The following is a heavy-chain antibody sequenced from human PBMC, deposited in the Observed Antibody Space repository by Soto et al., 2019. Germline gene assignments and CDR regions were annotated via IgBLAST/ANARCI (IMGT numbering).Heavy chain of an antibody. Sequence: GGSLRLACAASGFTFSSYGMHWVRQAPGKGLEWVSYIFACSTTIYYADSVKGRFTVSRDNTQNSLFLLMNSLRAEDTAVYYCARDRDWAFDYWGQGTLVNVS. V-gene: IGHV3-48*04. CDR3: ARDRDWAFDY. CDR2: IFACSTTI. CDR1: GFTFSSYG. D-gene: IGHD3-9*01. J-gene: IGHJ4*02.